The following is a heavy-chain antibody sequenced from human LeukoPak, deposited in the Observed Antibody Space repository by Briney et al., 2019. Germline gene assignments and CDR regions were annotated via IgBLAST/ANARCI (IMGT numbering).Heavy chain of an antibody. D-gene: IGHD3-22*01. CDR2: IIPILGIG. Sequence: SVKVSCKASGGTFSSYTISWVRQAPGQGLEWMGRIIPILGIGNYAQKFQGRGTITADKSTSTAYMELSSLRSEDTAVYYCAREQYYYDSSGPSYYYYGMDVWGQGTTVTVSS. V-gene: IGHV1-69*04. CDR1: GGTFSSYT. CDR3: AREQYYYDSSGPSYYYYGMDV. J-gene: IGHJ6*02.